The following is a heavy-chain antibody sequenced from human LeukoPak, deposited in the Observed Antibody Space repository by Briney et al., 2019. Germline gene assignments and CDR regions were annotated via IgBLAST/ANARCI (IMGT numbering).Heavy chain of an antibody. CDR1: GYTFTAYY. CDR2: IHPNSGGT. Sequence: ASVKVSCKASGYTFTAYYMHWVRQAPGQGLEWIGWIHPNSGGTNYAQKFQGRVIMTRDTSISTAYMELSRLTSDDTAVYYCARDNNYYGSGSYYSVDYWGQGTLVTVSS. D-gene: IGHD3-10*01. J-gene: IGHJ4*02. V-gene: IGHV1-2*02. CDR3: ARDNNYYGSGSYYSVDY.